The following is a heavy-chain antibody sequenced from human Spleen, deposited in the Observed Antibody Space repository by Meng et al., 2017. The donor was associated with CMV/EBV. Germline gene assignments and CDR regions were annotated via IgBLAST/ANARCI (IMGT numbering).Heavy chain of an antibody. Sequence: KGSGDSFTSYWIGWVRQMPGKGLEWMGIIYPGDSDTRYSPSFQGQVTISVDKSISTAYLQWSSLKASDTAMYYCARHQRSLFGVVLWGQGTLVTVSS. V-gene: IGHV5-51*01. D-gene: IGHD3-3*01. CDR3: ARHQRSLFGVVL. CDR1: GDSFTSYW. CDR2: IYPGDSDT. J-gene: IGHJ4*02.